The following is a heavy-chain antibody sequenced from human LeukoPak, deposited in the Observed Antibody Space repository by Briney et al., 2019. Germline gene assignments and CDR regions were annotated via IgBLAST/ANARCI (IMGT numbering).Heavy chain of an antibody. Sequence: QAGGSLRLSCAASGFTLSSYAMHWVRQAPGKGLEWVAVISYDGSNKYYADSVKGRFTISRDNSKNTLFLQMNSLRADDTAVYYCAKKAFSTGWTYFDYWGQGLLVTVSS. CDR3: AKKAFSTGWTYFDY. CDR2: ISYDGSNK. CDR1: GFTLSSYA. V-gene: IGHV3-30-3*02. J-gene: IGHJ4*02. D-gene: IGHD6-19*01.